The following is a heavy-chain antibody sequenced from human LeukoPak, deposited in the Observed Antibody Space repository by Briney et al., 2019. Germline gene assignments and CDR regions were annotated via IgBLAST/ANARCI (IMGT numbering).Heavy chain of an antibody. CDR2: ISSSSSYI. V-gene: IGHV3-21*01. J-gene: IGHJ5*02. CDR3: ARSYYDILTGYPKNNWFDP. D-gene: IGHD3-9*01. Sequence: PGGSLRLSCAASGFTFSSYSMNWVRQAPGKGLEWVSSISSSSSYIYYADSVKGRFTISRDNAKNSLYLQMNSLRAEDTAVYYCARSYYDILTGYPKNNWFDPWGQGTLVTVSS. CDR1: GFTFSSYS.